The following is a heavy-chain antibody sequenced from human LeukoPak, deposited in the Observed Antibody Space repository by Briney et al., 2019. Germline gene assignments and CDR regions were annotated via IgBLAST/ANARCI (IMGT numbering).Heavy chain of an antibody. CDR1: GFTFSSYW. CDR3: ARDPGSGWSMGWFDP. CDR2: IKQDGSEK. D-gene: IGHD6-19*01. Sequence: GGSLRLSCAASGFTFSSYWIRWVRQAPGKGLEWVANIKQDGSEKYYVDSVKGRFTISRSNAKNSLYLQMNSLRAEDTAVYYCARDPGSGWSMGWFDPWGQGTLVTVSS. J-gene: IGHJ5*02. V-gene: IGHV3-7*01.